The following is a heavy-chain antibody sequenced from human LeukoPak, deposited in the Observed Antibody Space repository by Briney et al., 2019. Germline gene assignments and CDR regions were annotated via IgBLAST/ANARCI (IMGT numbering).Heavy chain of an antibody. CDR1: GGTFSSYA. CDR3: AREYSSSKHDAFDI. J-gene: IGHJ3*02. D-gene: IGHD6-6*01. CDR2: IIPIFGTA. V-gene: IGHV1-69*13. Sequence: VASVKVSCKASGGTFSSYAISWVRRAPGQGLEWMGGIIPIFGTANYAQKFQGRVTITADESTSTAYMELSSLRSEDTAVYYCAREYSSSKHDAFDIWGQGTMVTVSS.